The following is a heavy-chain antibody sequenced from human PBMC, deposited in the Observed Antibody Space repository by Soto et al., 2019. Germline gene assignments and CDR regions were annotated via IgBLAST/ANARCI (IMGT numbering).Heavy chain of an antibody. V-gene: IGHV4-34*01. Sequence: SETLSLTCAVYGGYFSGYYWSWIRQPPGKGLEWTGEINHSGRTNYNPSLKSRFTISVDTSKNQFSLKLSSVTAADTAVYYCASLKLGYCSFDPWGQGTLVTVSS. D-gene: IGHD2-15*01. CDR2: INHSGRT. CDR1: GGYFSGYY. J-gene: IGHJ5*02. CDR3: ASLKLGYCSFDP.